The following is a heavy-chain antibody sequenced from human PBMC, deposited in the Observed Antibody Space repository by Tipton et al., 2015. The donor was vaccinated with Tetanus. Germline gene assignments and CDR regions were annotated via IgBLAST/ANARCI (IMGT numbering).Heavy chain of an antibody. CDR1: GGSFSGYY. V-gene: IGHV4-34*01. CDR2: ISHSGTT. CDR3: ARDITVSGVDA. Sequence: TLSLTCAVYGGSFSGYYWSWIRQTPGKGLEWIGDISHSGTTAYNPSLKSRVSMSVDASNNQFSLMLSSVTAADTGIYYCARDITVSGVDAWGQGATVTVSS. D-gene: IGHD3-3*01. J-gene: IGHJ6*02.